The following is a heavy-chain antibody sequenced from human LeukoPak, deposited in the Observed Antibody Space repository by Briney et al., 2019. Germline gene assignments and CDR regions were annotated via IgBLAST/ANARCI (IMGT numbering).Heavy chain of an antibody. J-gene: IGHJ4*02. D-gene: IGHD3-10*01. CDR2: INPNSGGT. V-gene: IGHV1-2*02. CDR1: GYTFTGYY. CDR3: ATVLWYGELFH. Sequence: ASVKVSCKASGYTFTGYYMHWVRQAPGQGLEWMGWINPNSGGTNYAQKFQGRVTMTEDTSTDTAYMELSSLRSEDTAVYYCATVLWYGELFHWGQGTLVTVSS.